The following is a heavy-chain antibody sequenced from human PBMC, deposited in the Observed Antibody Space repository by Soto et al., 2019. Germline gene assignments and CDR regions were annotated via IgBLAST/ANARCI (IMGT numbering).Heavy chain of an antibody. J-gene: IGHJ4*02. CDR2: IIPIFRTT. Sequence: QEHLVQSGAEGKNPGSSVKVSCKASGGSLSTYSISWVRQAPGQGLEWMGGIIPIFRTTNYEQKFQGRVTITADTYASTVYLELSSLRSQDTAVYYCARGTSEYQMRSISHFASWGQGTPHTVS. V-gene: IGHV1-69*06. CDR3: ARGTSEYQMRSISHFAS. CDR1: GGSLSTYS. D-gene: IGHD6-6*01.